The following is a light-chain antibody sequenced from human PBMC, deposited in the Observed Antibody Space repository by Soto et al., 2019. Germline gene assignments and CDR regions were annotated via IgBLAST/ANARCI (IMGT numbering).Light chain of an antibody. V-gene: IGKV1-6*01. Sequence: AIQMTQSPSSLSASVGDIVTITCRASQGIRNDLGWYQQKPGKAPKLLIYAASSLQSGVPSRFSGSGSGTDFTLTISSLQPEDFATYYCQQSYSTPPWTFGQGTKVDIK. J-gene: IGKJ1*01. CDR1: QGIRND. CDR2: AAS. CDR3: QQSYSTPPWT.